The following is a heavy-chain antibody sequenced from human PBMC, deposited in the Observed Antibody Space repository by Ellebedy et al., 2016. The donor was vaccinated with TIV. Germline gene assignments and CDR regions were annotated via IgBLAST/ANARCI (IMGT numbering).Heavy chain of an antibody. Sequence: GESLKISXAASGFTFSSYSMNWVRQPPRKVQEWVSYISSSSSTIYYADAVKGRFTISRDNAKNSLYLQMNSLRAEDTAVYYCARAYDNSGYYYDYDYYYGMDVWGQGTTVTVSS. D-gene: IGHD3-22*01. CDR2: ISSSSSTI. V-gene: IGHV3-48*04. CDR1: GFTFSSYS. CDR3: ARAYDNSGYYYDYDYYYGMDV. J-gene: IGHJ6*02.